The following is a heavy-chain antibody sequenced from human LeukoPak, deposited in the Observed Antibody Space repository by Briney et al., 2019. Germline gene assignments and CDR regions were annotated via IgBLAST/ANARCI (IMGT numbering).Heavy chain of an antibody. D-gene: IGHD7-27*01. Sequence: GGSLRLSCAASGFTFSTYAMHRVRQAPGKGLEWVAVISYDGNNKYYADSVKGRFTISRDNSKNTLYLQLNSLRAEDTAVFYCARDQNWDFDYWGQGTLVTVSS. CDR1: GFTFSTYA. J-gene: IGHJ4*02. V-gene: IGHV3-30-3*01. CDR2: ISYDGNNK. CDR3: ARDQNWDFDY.